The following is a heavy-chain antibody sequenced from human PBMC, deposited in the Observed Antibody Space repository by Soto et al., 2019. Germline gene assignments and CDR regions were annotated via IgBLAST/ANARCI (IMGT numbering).Heavy chain of an antibody. D-gene: IGHD3-22*01. CDR1: GRSITSYY. CDR3: ARSYDSNGYANEFDS. CDR2: IYVNGIT. J-gene: IGHJ5*01. V-gene: IGHV4-4*09. Sequence: QVVLQESGPGLVKPSENLSLTCSVSGRSITSYYWSWVRQPPGKGLEWIGYIYVNGITSQNPSLKLRVTMSADTSQNQFSLKLTSVTGADTAVYYCARSYDSNGYANEFDSWGQGMLVTVTS.